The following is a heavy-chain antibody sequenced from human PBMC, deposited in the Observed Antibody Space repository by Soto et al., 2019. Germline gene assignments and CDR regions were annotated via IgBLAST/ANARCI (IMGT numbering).Heavy chain of an antibody. V-gene: IGHV4-31*03. CDR1: GGSISSGGYY. J-gene: IGHJ5*02. CDR3: ARAAHYSSPFRWFDP. D-gene: IGHD6-13*01. CDR2: IYYSGST. Sequence: QVQLQESGPGLVKPSQTLSLTCTVSGGSISSGGYYWSWIRKHPGKGLEWIGYIYYSGSTYYNPSLKSRVTLSVDTSKNQFSLKLSSVTAADTAVYYCARAAHYSSPFRWFDPWGQGTLVTVSS.